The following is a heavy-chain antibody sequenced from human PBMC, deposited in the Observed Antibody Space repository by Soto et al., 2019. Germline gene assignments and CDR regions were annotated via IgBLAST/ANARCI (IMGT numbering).Heavy chain of an antibody. Sequence: SETLSLTCTVSGGSISSGYYYWGWIRQPPGKGLEWIGYIYYSGSTYYNPSLKSRVTISVDTSKNQFSLKLSSVTAADTAVYYCARVRGGENWFDPWGQGTLVTVSS. CDR1: GGSISSGYYY. D-gene: IGHD3-16*01. J-gene: IGHJ5*02. CDR3: ARVRGGENWFDP. CDR2: IYYSGST. V-gene: IGHV4-30-4*01.